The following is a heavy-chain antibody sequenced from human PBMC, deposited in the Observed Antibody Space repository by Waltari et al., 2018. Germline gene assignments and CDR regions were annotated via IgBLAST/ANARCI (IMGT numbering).Heavy chain of an antibody. CDR3: ARDYLLRHDSSVY. Sequence: EVQLVESGGGLVKPGGSLRLYCAASGVTFSSYSMNWVSQAPGKGLEWVSSISSSSSYIYYADSVKGRFTISRDNAKNSLYLQMNSLRAEDTAVYYCARDYLLRHDSSVYWGQGTLVTVSS. J-gene: IGHJ4*02. V-gene: IGHV3-21*01. CDR2: ISSSSSYI. D-gene: IGHD3-22*01. CDR1: GVTFSSYS.